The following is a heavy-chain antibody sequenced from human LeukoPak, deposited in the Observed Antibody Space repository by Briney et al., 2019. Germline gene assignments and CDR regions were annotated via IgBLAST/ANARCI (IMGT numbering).Heavy chain of an antibody. CDR1: GFTFSSYS. CDR2: ISSSSSYI. CDR3: ARDGYYDSSGSSYDAFDI. V-gene: IGHV3-21*01. J-gene: IGHJ3*02. Sequence: GGSLRLSCAASGFTFSSYSMNWVRQAPGKGLEWVSSISSSSSYIYHADSVKGRFTISRDNAKNSLYLQMNSLRAEDTAVYYCARDGYYDSSGSSYDAFDIWGQGTMVTVSS. D-gene: IGHD3-22*01.